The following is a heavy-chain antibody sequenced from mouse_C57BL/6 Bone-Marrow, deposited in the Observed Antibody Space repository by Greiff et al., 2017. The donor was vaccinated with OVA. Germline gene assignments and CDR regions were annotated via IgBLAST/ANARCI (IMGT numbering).Heavy chain of an antibody. J-gene: IGHJ3*01. CDR1: GFSFSSYG. D-gene: IGHD3-2*02. CDR2: ISSGGSYT. Sequence: EVMLVESGGDLVKPGGSLKLSCAASGFSFSSYGMSWVRQTPDKRLEWVATISSGGSYTYYPHSVMGRFTISRDNAKNTLYLQMSSLKSEDTAMNYCTSKTAQKTWFKYWGQGTLVTVSA. V-gene: IGHV5-6*01. CDR3: TSKTAQKTWFKY.